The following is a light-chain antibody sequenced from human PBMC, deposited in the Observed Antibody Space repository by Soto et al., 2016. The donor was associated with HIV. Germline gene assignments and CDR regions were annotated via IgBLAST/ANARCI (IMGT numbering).Light chain of an antibody. CDR2: YDD. CDR3: QVWDVSSDRYV. V-gene: IGLV3-21*04. J-gene: IGLJ1*01. CDR1: NIEEKH. Sequence: SYVLTQPPSVSVATGKTASISCGGNNIEEKHVHWYQQKPGQAPVLVVSYDDTRPSGIPERFSGSNSGNTATLTISRVEAGDEADYYCQVWDVSSDRYVFGTVTKVIVL.